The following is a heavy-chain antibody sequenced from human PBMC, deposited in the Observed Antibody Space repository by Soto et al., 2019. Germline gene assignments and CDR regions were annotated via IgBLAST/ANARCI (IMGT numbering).Heavy chain of an antibody. J-gene: IGHJ4*02. D-gene: IGHD2-8*01. V-gene: IGHV3-21*01. Sequence: VGSLRLSCASSVFTFSSYSMNWVRHAPGKWLEWVSSISSSSSYIYYADSVKGRFTISRDNAKNSLYLQMNSLRAEDTAVYYCARAVNCTNGVCYPFDYRGQGSLVTVS. CDR1: VFTFSSYS. CDR3: ARAVNCTNGVCYPFDY. CDR2: ISSSSSYI.